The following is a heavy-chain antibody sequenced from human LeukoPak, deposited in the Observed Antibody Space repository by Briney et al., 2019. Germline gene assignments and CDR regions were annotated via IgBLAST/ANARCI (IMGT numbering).Heavy chain of an antibody. CDR3: ARGKLGYCSGGSCYRTENYNWFDP. Sequence: GGSLRLSCESSGFVLGDYYMSWIRQAPGKGPECVAYISSSGNTISYADSVKGRFTISRDNAKNSLYLQMNSLRAEDTAVYYCARGKLGYCSGGSCYRTENYNWFDPWGQGTLVTVSS. J-gene: IGHJ5*02. V-gene: IGHV3-11*01. CDR2: ISSSGNTI. CDR1: GFVLGDYY. D-gene: IGHD2-15*01.